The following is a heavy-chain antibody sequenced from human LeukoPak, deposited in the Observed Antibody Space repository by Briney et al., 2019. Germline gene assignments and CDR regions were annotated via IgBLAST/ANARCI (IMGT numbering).Heavy chain of an antibody. CDR1: GGSISGSH. CDR2: IHYTGST. J-gene: IGHJ2*01. D-gene: IGHD1-1*01. CDR3: ARVRRAGNTGWNFDL. V-gene: IGHV4-59*01. Sequence: SETLSLTCFVSGGSISGSHWSWIRQPPGKGLEWIGYIHYTGSTDYNPSLRSRVTISVDTSKNQFSLKLSSVTAADTAVYYCARVRRAGNTGWNFDLWGRGTLVTVSS.